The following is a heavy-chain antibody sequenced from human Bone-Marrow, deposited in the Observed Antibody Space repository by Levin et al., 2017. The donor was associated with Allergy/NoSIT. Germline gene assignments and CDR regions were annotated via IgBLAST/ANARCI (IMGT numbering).Heavy chain of an antibody. CDR2: ISPNSGDT. J-gene: IGHJ4*02. Sequence: EASVKVSCKASGYTFTGYYMHWVRQAPGQGLEWMGRISPNSGDTYYAQKFHGRVTLTRDTSISTAYMELSSLRSDDTAVYYCVRDSGFDLVLSTWGQGVLVTVSS. D-gene: IGHD5-12*01. CDR1: GYTFTGYY. CDR3: VRDSGFDLVLST. V-gene: IGHV1-2*06.